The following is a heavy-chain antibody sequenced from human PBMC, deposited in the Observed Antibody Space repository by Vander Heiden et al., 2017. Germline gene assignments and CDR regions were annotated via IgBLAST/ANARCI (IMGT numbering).Heavy chain of an antibody. J-gene: IGHJ4*02. CDR2: IRWNSGDI. Sequence: EVQLVESAGGLVQPGRSLRLSCAASGFTFEDYAMHWVRQAPGKGLEWVSGIRWNSGDIGYADSVKGRFTISRDNAKNSLYLQMNSLRAEDTALYYCAKGYSSGWSYFDYWGQGTLVTVSS. V-gene: IGHV3-9*01. CDR3: AKGYSSGWSYFDY. CDR1: GFTFEDYA. D-gene: IGHD6-19*01.